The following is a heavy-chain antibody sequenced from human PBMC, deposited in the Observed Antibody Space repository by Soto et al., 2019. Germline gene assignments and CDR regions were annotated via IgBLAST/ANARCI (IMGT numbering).Heavy chain of an antibody. J-gene: IGHJ6*02. Sequence: EVQLVESGGGLVQPGGSLKLSCAASGFTFSGSAMHWVRQASGKGLEWVGRIRSKANSYATAYAASVKGRFTISRDDSKNTAYLQMNSLKTEDTAVYYCTRAMTPRTMPENYYGMDVWGQGTTVTVSS. CDR2: IRSKANSYAT. V-gene: IGHV3-73*02. D-gene: IGHD2-15*01. CDR3: TRAMTPRTMPENYYGMDV. CDR1: GFTFSGSA.